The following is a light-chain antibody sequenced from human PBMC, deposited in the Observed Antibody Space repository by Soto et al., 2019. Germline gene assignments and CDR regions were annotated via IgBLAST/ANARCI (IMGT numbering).Light chain of an antibody. Sequence: ETVLTQSPATLSLSPGERATLSCRASQSVSSHLAWYQQKPGQAPRLLIYDAPNRATGIPARFSGSGSGTDFTLTISSLEPEDFAVYYCQQRYNWPQTFGQGTKVEIK. CDR2: DAP. CDR1: QSVSSH. V-gene: IGKV3-11*01. CDR3: QQRYNWPQT. J-gene: IGKJ1*01.